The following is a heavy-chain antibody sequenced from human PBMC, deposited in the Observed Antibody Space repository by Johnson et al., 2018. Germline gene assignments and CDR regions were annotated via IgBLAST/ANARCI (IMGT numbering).Heavy chain of an antibody. Sequence: QVQLVESGPGLVNPSETLSLTCTVSGGSISSYYWSWIRQPPGKGLEWIGYIYYSGSTNYNSSLKSRVTISVDTSNGHFSLMLGSVTAADTAVYYCARWRSGLYSVLDHYYYMDVWGKGTTVTVSS. J-gene: IGHJ6*03. V-gene: IGHV4-59*01. D-gene: IGHD1-26*01. CDR3: ARWRSGLYSVLDHYYYMDV. CDR1: GGSISSYY. CDR2: IYYSGST.